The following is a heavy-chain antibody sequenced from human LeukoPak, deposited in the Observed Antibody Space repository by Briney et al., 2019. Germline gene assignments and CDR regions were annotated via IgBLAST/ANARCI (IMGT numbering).Heavy chain of an antibody. D-gene: IGHD3-10*01. CDR2: INAGNGNT. CDR3: ARVTMVRGVIRAFDI. J-gene: IGHJ3*02. Sequence: ASVKVSCKASGYTFTSYAMHWVRQAPGQRLEWMGWINAGNGNTKYSQKFQGRVTITRDTSASTAYMELSSLRSEDTAVYYCARVTMVRGVIRAFDIWGLGTMVTVSS. CDR1: GYTFTSYA. V-gene: IGHV1-3*01.